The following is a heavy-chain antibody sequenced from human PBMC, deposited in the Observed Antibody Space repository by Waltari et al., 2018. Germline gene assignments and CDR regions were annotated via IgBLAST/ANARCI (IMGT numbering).Heavy chain of an antibody. CDR3: ARLWDSTHYDFWSGYTPPRWFDP. J-gene: IGHJ5*02. Sequence: QVQLQESGPGLVKPSETLSLTCTVSGGSISSYYWSWIRQPPGKGLEWIGYIYYSGSTNYNPSLKSRVTLSVDTSKNQFSLKLSSVTAADTAVYYCARLWDSTHYDFWSGYTPPRWFDPWGQGTLVTVSS. CDR1: GGSISSYY. D-gene: IGHD3-3*01. V-gene: IGHV4-59*01. CDR2: IYYSGST.